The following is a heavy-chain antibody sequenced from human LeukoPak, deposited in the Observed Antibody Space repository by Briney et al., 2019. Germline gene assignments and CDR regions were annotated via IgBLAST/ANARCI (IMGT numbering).Heavy chain of an antibody. D-gene: IGHD3-22*01. CDR3: ARDGSITMIPFDI. Sequence: ASVKVSCKASGYTFTGYYMHCVRQAPGQGLEWMGRINPNSGGTNYAQKFQGRVTMTRDTSISTAYMELSRLRSDDTALYYCARDGSITMIPFDIWGQGTMVTVSS. J-gene: IGHJ3*02. CDR1: GYTFTGYY. V-gene: IGHV1-2*06. CDR2: INPNSGGT.